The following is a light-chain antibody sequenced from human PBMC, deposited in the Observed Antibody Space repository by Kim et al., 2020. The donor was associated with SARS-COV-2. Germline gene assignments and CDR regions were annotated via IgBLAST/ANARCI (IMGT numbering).Light chain of an antibody. CDR2: DAS. J-gene: IGKJ1*01. CDR3: QQRGNWPWT. V-gene: IGKV3-11*01. Sequence: LSPGERATLSCRASRSISNYLAWYQQKPGQPPRLLIHDASDRATGIPVRFSGSGSGTDFTLTISSLEPEDCAVYYCQQRGNWPWTFGQGTKVEIK. CDR1: RSISNY.